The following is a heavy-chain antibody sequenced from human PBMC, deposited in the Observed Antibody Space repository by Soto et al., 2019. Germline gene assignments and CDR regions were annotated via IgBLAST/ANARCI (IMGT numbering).Heavy chain of an antibody. D-gene: IGHD6-13*01. CDR1: GFVFTNYW. CDR3: AKDSWYFDL. Sequence: GGSLRLSCEASGFVFTNYWMHWVRHVPGKGLVWVARIDTSGHSTNYAESVKGRFTISRDNAKNTVSLQMNSLRVEDTGVYYCAKDSWYFDLWSQGSQVTVSS. CDR2: IDTSGHST. J-gene: IGHJ4*02. V-gene: IGHV3-74*01.